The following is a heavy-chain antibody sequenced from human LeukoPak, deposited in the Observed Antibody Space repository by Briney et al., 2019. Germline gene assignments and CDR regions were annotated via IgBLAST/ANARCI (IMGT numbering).Heavy chain of an antibody. V-gene: IGHV3-21*01. Sequence: GGSLRLPCAASGFTFTAYSMTWVRQAPGQGLDWVSSISTVSTYKFYSDSVKGRFTISRDNAKNILYLQMSSLSAEDTAVYYCARDGSGFYLYYYMDVWGRGTPVTVSS. CDR2: ISTVSTYK. J-gene: IGHJ6*03. D-gene: IGHD6-25*01. CDR1: GFTFTAYS. CDR3: ARDGSGFYLYYYMDV.